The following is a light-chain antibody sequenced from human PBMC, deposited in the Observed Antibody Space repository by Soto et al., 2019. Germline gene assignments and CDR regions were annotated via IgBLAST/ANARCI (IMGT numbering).Light chain of an antibody. Sequence: DIQMNQSPSTLSGSVGDRVTITCQASQDISNYLNWYQQKPGKAPKLLIYDASTLQTGVPSRFSGSGSGTDFTLTISYLQSEDFGTYYCQQFYNYPRTFGQGTKVDIK. CDR2: DAS. CDR1: QDISNY. V-gene: IGKV1-33*01. J-gene: IGKJ1*01. CDR3: QQFYNYPRT.